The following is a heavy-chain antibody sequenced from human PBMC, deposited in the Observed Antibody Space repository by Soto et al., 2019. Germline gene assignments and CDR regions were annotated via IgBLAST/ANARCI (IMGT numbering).Heavy chain of an antibody. CDR1: GFIFSHYG. J-gene: IGHJ4*02. V-gene: IGHV3-33*01. CDR3: GRDLSYGSGSD. Sequence: QVQLVESGGGVVQPGRSLRLSCAASGFIFSHYGMHWVRQAPGEGLQWVAAIWHDGSKKYHVDSVRGRFTISRDDSKNTLYLQMNSLRAEDTAVYHCGRDLSYGSGSDWGQGTLVTVSS. CDR2: IWHDGSKK. D-gene: IGHD3-10*01.